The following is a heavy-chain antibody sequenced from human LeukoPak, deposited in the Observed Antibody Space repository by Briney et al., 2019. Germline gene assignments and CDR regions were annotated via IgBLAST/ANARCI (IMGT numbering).Heavy chain of an antibody. CDR2: IWYDGSNQ. J-gene: IGHJ4*02. CDR1: GFTFSSYG. V-gene: IGHV3-33*01. Sequence: GGSLRLSCAASGFTFSSYGMHWVRQAPGKGLEWVAVIWYDGSNQYYADSVKGRFTIPRDNSKNSLYLQMNSLRDEDTAVYYCARGYGSSDYWGQGTLVTVSS. CDR3: ARGYGSSDY. D-gene: IGHD3-10*01.